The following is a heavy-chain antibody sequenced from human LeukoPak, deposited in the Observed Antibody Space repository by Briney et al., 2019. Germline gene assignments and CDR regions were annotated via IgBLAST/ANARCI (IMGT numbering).Heavy chain of an antibody. CDR2: ISSTSSTI. V-gene: IGHV3-48*02. CDR1: GFTFSSYS. Sequence: GRTLRLSCAASGFTFSSYSMNWVRQAPGKGVEWVSYISSTSSTIYYADSVKGRFTISRDNAKNSLFLQMNSLRDDDTAVYFCARDYIWAYDYWGQGTLVTVSS. J-gene: IGHJ4*02. CDR3: ARDYIWAYDY. D-gene: IGHD3-10*01.